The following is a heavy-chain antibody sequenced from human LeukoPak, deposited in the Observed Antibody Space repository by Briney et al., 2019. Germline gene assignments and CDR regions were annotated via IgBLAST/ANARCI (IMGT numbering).Heavy chain of an antibody. CDR3: ARGGTLFTFFDS. CDR2: IYTTGNT. CDR1: GGSISSDDYY. J-gene: IGHJ4*02. V-gene: IGHV4-61*02. Sequence: SETLSLTCTESGGSISSDDYYWNWIRQPAGRGLEWIGRIYTTGNTMYNPSLESRVSMSIDTSKNQVSLKVKSVTAADTAVYYCARGGTLFTFFDSWGQGTLVTVSS.